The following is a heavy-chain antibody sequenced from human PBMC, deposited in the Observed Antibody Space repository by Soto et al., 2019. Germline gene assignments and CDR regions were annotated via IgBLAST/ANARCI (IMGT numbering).Heavy chain of an antibody. Sequence: ASLKVSCKASGYTFTSYDINWVRQATGQGLEWMGWMNPNSGTPAYDQKFKARAPMTRNTSISTAYMELSSLRSEDTAVYYCARGLVGYPTYYHSSYGMDVWGQGTTVTVSS. J-gene: IGHJ6*02. CDR1: GYTFTSYD. CDR3: ARGLVGYPTYYHSSYGMDV. V-gene: IGHV1-8*01. D-gene: IGHD1-26*01. CDR2: MNPNSGTP.